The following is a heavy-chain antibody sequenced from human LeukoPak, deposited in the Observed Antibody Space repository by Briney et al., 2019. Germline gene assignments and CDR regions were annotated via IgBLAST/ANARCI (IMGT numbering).Heavy chain of an antibody. V-gene: IGHV1-69*04. CDR3: ARDRDYYDSSGPLLAY. J-gene: IGHJ4*02. CDR2: IIPILGIA. Sequence: SVKVSCKASGGTFSSYAISWVRQAPGQGLEWMGRIIPILGIAYYAQKLQGRVTMTTDTSTSTAYMELRSLRSDDTAVYYCARDRDYYDSSGPLLAYWGQGTLVTVSS. CDR1: GGTFSSYA. D-gene: IGHD3-22*01.